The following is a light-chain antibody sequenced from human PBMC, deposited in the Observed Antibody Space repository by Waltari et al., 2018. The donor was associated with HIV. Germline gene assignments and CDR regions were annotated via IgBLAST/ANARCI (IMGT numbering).Light chain of an antibody. CDR3: QQYNSYSWT. J-gene: IGKJ1*01. Sequence: DIQMTQSPSTLSASVGDRVTITCRASQSISSWLAWYQQKSGKAPKLLIYKASSLKSGVPSRFSGSGSGTEITLTINSLQPDDFATYYCQQYNSYSWTFGQGTKVEIK. CDR2: KAS. CDR1: QSISSW. V-gene: IGKV1-5*03.